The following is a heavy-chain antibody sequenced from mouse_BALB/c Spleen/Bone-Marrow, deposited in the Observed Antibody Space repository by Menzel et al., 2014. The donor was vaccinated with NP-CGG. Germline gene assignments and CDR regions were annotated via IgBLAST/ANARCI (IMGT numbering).Heavy chain of an antibody. V-gene: IGHV5-17*02. J-gene: IGHJ2*01. Sequence: EVKLQESGGGLVQPGGSRKLSCAASGFTFSSFGMHWVRQAPEKGLEWVAYISSGSSTIYYADTVKGRFTISRDNPKNALFLEMTSLRSEDTAKYYCARRYRYDYFDYWGQGTTLTVSS. CDR1: GFTFSSFG. D-gene: IGHD2-14*01. CDR3: ARRYRYDYFDY. CDR2: ISSGSSTI.